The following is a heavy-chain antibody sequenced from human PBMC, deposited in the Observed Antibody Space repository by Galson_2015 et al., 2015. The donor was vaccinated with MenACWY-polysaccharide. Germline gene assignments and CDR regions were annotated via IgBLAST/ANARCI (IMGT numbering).Heavy chain of an antibody. CDR3: ARAVGKYCRGGNCYFNWFDP. CDR1: GFTFSSHW. Sequence: SLRLSCAASGFTFSSHWMHWVRQAPGKGLVWVSRSNGDGSATGYADSVKGRFTISRDNAKNTLYLEMNSLRAEDTAVYYCARAVGKYCRGGNCYFNWFDPWGQGTLVTVSS. V-gene: IGHV3-74*01. D-gene: IGHD2-15*01. J-gene: IGHJ5*02. CDR2: SNGDGSAT.